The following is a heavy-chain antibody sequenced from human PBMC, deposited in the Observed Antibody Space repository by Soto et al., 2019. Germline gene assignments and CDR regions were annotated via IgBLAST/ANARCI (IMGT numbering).Heavy chain of an antibody. J-gene: IGHJ5*02. Sequence: EVQLVESGGGLIQPGGSLRLSCAASGFTVSSNYMSWVRQAPGKGLEWVSVIYSGGSTYYADSVKGRFTISRDNYKNTLYLQMNSLRAEETAVYYCAREKDFGRFDPWGQGTLVTVSS. D-gene: IGHD2-15*01. CDR3: AREKDFGRFDP. CDR2: IYSGGST. V-gene: IGHV3-53*01. CDR1: GFTVSSNY.